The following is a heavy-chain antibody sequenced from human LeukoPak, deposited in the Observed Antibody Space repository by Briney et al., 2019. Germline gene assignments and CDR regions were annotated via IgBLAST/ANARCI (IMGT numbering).Heavy chain of an antibody. D-gene: IGHD4-17*01. CDR3: ASGSTTVTPFDY. Sequence: ASVKVSCKAFGYTFTSNYMHWVRQAPGQGPEWMGVISPSGGSTTYAQKFQGRVTMTRDTSISTAYMELSRLRSDDTAVYYCASGSTTVTPFDYWGQGTLVTVSS. J-gene: IGHJ4*02. CDR1: GYTFTSNY. CDR2: ISPSGGST. V-gene: IGHV1-2*02.